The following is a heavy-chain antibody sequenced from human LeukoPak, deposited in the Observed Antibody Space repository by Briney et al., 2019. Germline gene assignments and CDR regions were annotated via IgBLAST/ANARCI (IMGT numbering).Heavy chain of an antibody. J-gene: IGHJ4*02. CDR3: ARGRTLRKNSNGGY. CDR2: MNPNSCNT. D-gene: IGHD4-11*01. V-gene: IGHV1-8*03. CDR1: GYTFTSYD. Sequence: GASVKVSCKASGYTFTSYDINWVRQATGQGLEWMGWMNPNSCNTGHAQKCQGRVTITRNNSISTAYMELSSLRSEDTAVYYCARGRTLRKNSNGGYWGQGTLVPVSS.